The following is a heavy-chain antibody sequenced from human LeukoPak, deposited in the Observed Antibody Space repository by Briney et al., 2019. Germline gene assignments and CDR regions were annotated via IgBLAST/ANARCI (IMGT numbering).Heavy chain of an antibody. J-gene: IGHJ6*02. CDR2: IYYSGST. Sequence: KPSETLSLTCTVSGGSISSYYWSWIRQPPGRGLEWIGYIYYSGSTNYNPSLRSRVTISVDTSKNQFSLKLSSVTAADTAVYYCARLRIPQLPDDYLFYGMDVWGQGTTVTVSS. D-gene: IGHD2-2*01. CDR1: GGSISSYY. CDR3: ARLRIPQLPDDYLFYGMDV. V-gene: IGHV4-59*08.